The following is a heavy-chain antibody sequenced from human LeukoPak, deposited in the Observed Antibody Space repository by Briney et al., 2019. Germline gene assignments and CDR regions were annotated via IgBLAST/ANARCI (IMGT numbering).Heavy chain of an antibody. CDR2: IIPIFGTA. D-gene: IGHD3-22*01. J-gene: IGHJ4*02. V-gene: IGHV1-69*13. Sequence: GASVKVSCKASGYTFTSYGISWVRQAPGQGLEWMGGIIPIFGTANYAQKFQGRVTITADESTSTAYMELSSLRSEDTAVYYCARAGEYYYDSSGYFDYWGQGTLVTVSS. CDR3: ARAGEYYYDSSGYFDY. CDR1: GYTFTSYG.